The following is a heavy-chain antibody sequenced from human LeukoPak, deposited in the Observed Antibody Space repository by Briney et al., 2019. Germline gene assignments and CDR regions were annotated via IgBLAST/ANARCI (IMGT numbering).Heavy chain of an antibody. CDR2: ISWNSGSI. CDR1: GFTFDDYA. V-gene: IGHV3-9*01. Sequence: GRSPRLSCAASGFTFDDYAMHWVRQAPGKGLEWVSGISWNSGSIGHADSVKGRFTISRDNAKNSLYLQMNSLRAEDTALYYCAKLDSGWGAFDIWGQGTMVTVSS. CDR3: AKLDSGWGAFDI. D-gene: IGHD6-19*01. J-gene: IGHJ3*02.